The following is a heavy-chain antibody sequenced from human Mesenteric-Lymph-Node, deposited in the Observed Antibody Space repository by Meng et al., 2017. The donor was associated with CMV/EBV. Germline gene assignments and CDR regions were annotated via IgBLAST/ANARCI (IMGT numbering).Heavy chain of an antibody. Sequence: LPSTVSVGSLSSSGYYWGWIRQPPGKGLEWIGSIYYSGSTYYNPSLKSRVTISVDTSKNQFSLKLSSVTAADTAVYYCASAGETFDYWGQGTLVTVSS. CDR2: IYYSGST. CDR3: ASAGETFDY. V-gene: IGHV4-39*07. D-gene: IGHD4-17*01. J-gene: IGHJ4*02. CDR1: VGSLSSSGYY.